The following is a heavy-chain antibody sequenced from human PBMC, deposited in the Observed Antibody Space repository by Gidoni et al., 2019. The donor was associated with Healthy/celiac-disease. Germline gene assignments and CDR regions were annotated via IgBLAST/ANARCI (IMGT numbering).Heavy chain of an antibody. CDR1: GFTFSSYA. D-gene: IGHD2-21*02. V-gene: IGHV3-30-3*01. Sequence: QVQLVESGGGVVQPGRSLRLSCAASGFTFSSYAMHWVRQAPGKGLEWVAVISYDGSNKYYADSVKGRFTISRDNSKNTLYLQMNSLRAEDTAVYYCARDPRVVVTATTLYYGMDVWGQGTTVTVSS. J-gene: IGHJ6*02. CDR2: ISYDGSNK. CDR3: ARDPRVVVTATTLYYGMDV.